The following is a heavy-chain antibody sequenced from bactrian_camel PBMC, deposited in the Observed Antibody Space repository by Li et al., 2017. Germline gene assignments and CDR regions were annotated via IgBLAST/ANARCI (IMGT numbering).Heavy chain of an antibody. CDR1: GSTYSPGD. J-gene: IGHJ4*01. D-gene: IGHD1*01. CDR2: FYPGNGTT. CDR3: GARGLSGCSVHSRFNH. Sequence: HVQLVESGGGSVQAGGSLRLSCTTSGSTYSPGDMAWFRQAPGKEREGVAAFYPGNGTTYYAGSVKGRFTISQDNTKNTMHLQMTSLKPEDTAMYYCGARGLSGCSVHSRFNHWGQGTQVTVS. V-gene: IGHV3S54*01.